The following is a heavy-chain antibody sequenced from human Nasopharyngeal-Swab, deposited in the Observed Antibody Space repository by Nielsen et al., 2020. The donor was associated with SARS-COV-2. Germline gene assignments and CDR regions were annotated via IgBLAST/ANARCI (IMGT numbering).Heavy chain of an antibody. Sequence: GGSLRLSCAASGFTVSSNYMSWVRQAPGKGLEWVSVIYSGGSTYYADSVKGRFTISRDNSKNTLYLQMNSLRAEDTAVYYCARAGNYYYGMDVWGQGTTVTVFS. J-gene: IGHJ6*02. CDR1: GFTVSSNY. CDR2: IYSGGST. CDR3: ARAGNYYYGMDV. V-gene: IGHV3-53*01.